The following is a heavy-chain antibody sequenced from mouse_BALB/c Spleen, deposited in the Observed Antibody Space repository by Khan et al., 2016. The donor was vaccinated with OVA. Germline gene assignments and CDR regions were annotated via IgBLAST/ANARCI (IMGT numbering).Heavy chain of an antibody. CDR1: GYIFTSYW. V-gene: IGHV1S132*01. CDR2: IYPGTDIT. CDR3: EREKALYYFDY. D-gene: IGHD3-2*02. J-gene: IGHJ2*01. Sequence: QVQLKQSGAELERPGASVKLSCKTSGYIFTSYWIHWVKQRSGQGLEWIARIYPGTDITYYNEKLKDKVTLSLDISASTAYMQLSSLKSEYSAVYFCEREKALYYFDYWGQGTTLTVSS.